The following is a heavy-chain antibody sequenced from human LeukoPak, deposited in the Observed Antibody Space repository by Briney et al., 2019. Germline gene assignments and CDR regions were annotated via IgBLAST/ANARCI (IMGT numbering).Heavy chain of an antibody. CDR1: GGSISSYY. Sequence: SETLSLTCTVSGGSISSYYWSWIRQPPGKGLEWIGYIYYSGSTNYNPSLKSRVTISVDTSKNQFSLKLSSVTAADTAVYYCAREEPKTTAAMGRAFDIWGQGTMVTVSS. CDR3: AREEPKTTAAMGRAFDI. D-gene: IGHD4-17*01. V-gene: IGHV4-59*01. J-gene: IGHJ3*02. CDR2: IYYSGST.